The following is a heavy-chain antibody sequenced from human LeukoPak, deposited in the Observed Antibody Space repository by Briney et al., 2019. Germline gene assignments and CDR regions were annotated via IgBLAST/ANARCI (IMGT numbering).Heavy chain of an antibody. CDR2: IYHSGST. Sequence: SETLSLTCAVSGSSISSSNWWSWVRQPPGKGLEWIGEIYHSGSTNYNPSLKSRVTISVDKSKNQFSLKLSSVTAADTAVYYCARALLRYFDWLAPPHYYFDYWGQGTLVTVSS. V-gene: IGHV4-4*02. D-gene: IGHD3-9*01. CDR1: GSSISSSNW. J-gene: IGHJ4*02. CDR3: ARALLRYFDWLAPPHYYFDY.